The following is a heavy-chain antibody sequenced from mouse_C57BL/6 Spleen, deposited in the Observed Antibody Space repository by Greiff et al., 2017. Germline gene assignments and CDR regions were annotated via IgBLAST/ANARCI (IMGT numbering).Heavy chain of an antibody. Sequence: DVKLEESGGGLVQPGGSMKLSCVASGFTFSNYWMNWVRQSPEKGLEWVAQIRLKSDNYATHYAESVKGRFTISRDDSKSSVYLQMNNLRAEDTGIYYCPSYSFFAYWGQGTLVTVSA. CDR1: GFTFSNYW. CDR2: IRLKSDNYAT. V-gene: IGHV6-3*01. CDR3: PSYSFFAY. D-gene: IGHD2-12*01. J-gene: IGHJ3*01.